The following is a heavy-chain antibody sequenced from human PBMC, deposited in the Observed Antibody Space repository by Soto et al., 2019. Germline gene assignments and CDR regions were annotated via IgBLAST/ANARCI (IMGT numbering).Heavy chain of an antibody. D-gene: IGHD4-4*01. CDR2: IYHNVST. J-gene: IGHJ4*02. CDR3: AGTTTAPLDY. V-gene: IGHV4-4*02. CDR1: GGSISSSNF. Sequence: SETLSLTCAVCGGSISSSNFWRWVRQPPGMGLEWIGKIYHNVSTNYNPSLKSRATISVDTSKNQFSLKLSSVTAADTAVYYCAGTTTAPLDYWGQGTLVTVSS.